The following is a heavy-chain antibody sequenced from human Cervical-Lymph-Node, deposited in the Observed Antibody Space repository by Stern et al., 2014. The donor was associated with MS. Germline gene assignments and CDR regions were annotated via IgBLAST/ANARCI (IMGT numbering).Heavy chain of an antibody. CDR1: GFTFDHYG. CDR3: AKLYAPMDPDFDS. CDR2: ISFDGSSK. V-gene: IGHV3-30*18. D-gene: IGHD2/OR15-2a*01. J-gene: IGHJ4*02. Sequence: EHLVESGGGVVQPGRSLRLSCTASGFTFDHYGIHWVRQAPGRGLEWVALISFDGSSKYYAHSVRGRFTISRDNSKNTLYLQMNNLKPEDTATYYCAKLYAPMDPDFDSWGQGTRVTVSS.